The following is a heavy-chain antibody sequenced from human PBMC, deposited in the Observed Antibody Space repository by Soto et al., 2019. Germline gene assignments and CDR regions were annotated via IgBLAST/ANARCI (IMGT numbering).Heavy chain of an antibody. D-gene: IGHD6-13*01. CDR1: GFSFDDYA. V-gene: IGHV3-9*01. J-gene: IGHJ6*02. Sequence: PGGSLRLSCAASGFSFDDYAMHWVRQAPGKGLEWVSGISWNSDSIGYADSVKGRFTISRDNAKNSLYLQMNSLRAEDTALYYCAKDLSSPPYYYGMDAWGQGTTVTVSS. CDR2: ISWNSDSI. CDR3: AKDLSSPPYYYGMDA.